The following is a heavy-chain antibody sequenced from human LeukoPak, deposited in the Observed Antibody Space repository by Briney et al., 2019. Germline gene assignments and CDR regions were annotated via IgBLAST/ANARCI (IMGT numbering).Heavy chain of an antibody. D-gene: IGHD6-25*01. Sequence: SETLSLTCTVSGDSISRSTYNWAWIRQPPGKGLEWIGSVYYGRSPYYNPSLESRATISVDTSKNHFSLKMSSVTAADTAVYYCARSSGTGTFSYWGQGTLVTVSS. V-gene: IGHV4-39*02. CDR3: ARSSGTGTFSY. CDR1: GDSISRSTYN. CDR2: VYYGRSP. J-gene: IGHJ4*02.